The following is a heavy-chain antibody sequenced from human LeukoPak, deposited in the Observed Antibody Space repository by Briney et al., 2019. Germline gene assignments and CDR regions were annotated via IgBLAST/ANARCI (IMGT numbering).Heavy chain of an antibody. CDR1: GYTFTSYY. CDR2: IIPILGIA. V-gene: IGHV1-69*04. Sequence: GASVKVSCKASGYTFTSYYMHWVRQAPGQGLEWMGRIIPILGIANYAQKFQGRVTITADKSTSTAYMELSSLRSEDTAVYYCARGELGYCSSTSCYTAGGSDYWGQGTLVTVSS. D-gene: IGHD2-2*02. CDR3: ARGELGYCSSTSCYTAGGSDY. J-gene: IGHJ4*02.